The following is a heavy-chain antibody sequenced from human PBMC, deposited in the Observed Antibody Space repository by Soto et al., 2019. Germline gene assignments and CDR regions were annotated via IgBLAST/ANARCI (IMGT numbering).Heavy chain of an antibody. CDR1: GDSVSSNSAV. CDR2: TYYRSEWSY. CDR3: ARSASYVEYFQH. D-gene: IGHD3-16*01. V-gene: IGHV6-1*01. Sequence: SQTLSLTCAISGDSVSSNSAVWNWIRQSPSRGLEWLGRTYYRSEWSYSFALSVKGRITINPDTSKNQSSLQLNSVTPEDTAVYYCARSASYVEYFQHWGQGTLVTVSS. J-gene: IGHJ1*01.